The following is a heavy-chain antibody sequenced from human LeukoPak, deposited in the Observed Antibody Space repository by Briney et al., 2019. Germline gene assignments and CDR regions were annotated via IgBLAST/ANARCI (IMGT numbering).Heavy chain of an antibody. CDR3: ARDCSSASCYPHYGMDV. CDR1: GFTVSSNY. V-gene: IGHV3-53*01. D-gene: IGHD2-2*01. Sequence: GGSLRLSCGASGFTVSSNYMNWVRQAPGRGLEWVSVIYSGGSTYYADSAKGRFTISRDISKNTLYLQMNSLRAEDTAVYYCARDCSSASCYPHYGMDVWGQGTTVTVSS. CDR2: IYSGGST. J-gene: IGHJ6*02.